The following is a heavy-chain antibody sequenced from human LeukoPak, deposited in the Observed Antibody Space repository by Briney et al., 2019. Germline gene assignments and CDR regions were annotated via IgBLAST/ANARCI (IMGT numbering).Heavy chain of an antibody. CDR1: GGSISSSSYY. CDR2: MHYNGST. CDR3: ARDVGWVGALDI. Sequence: SEALSLTCTVSGGSISSSSYYWGWIRQPPGKGLECIGSMHYNGSTYYNPPLKSRVTISLDTSNNQFSLRLSSVTAADTAMYYCARDVGWVGALDIWGQGTMVTVSS. D-gene: IGHD3-10*01. V-gene: IGHV4-39*07. J-gene: IGHJ3*02.